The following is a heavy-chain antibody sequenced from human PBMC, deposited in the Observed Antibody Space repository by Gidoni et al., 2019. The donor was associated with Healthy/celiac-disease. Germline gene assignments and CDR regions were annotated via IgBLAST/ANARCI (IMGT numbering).Heavy chain of an antibody. V-gene: IGHV1-2*02. Sequence: QGQLVQSGGEANTPGASVQFSGQASGDAFTGHYMHRLRRASGQGLEWRGWINPNRGGKIYAQKFQGGVTMTRDTSISPAYMELGRLRSDDTAVYYCARDIRKGASGYGYGPGYYYYCGMDVWGQGTTVTVSS. D-gene: IGHD5-18*01. CDR3: ARDIRKGASGYGYGPGYYYYCGMDV. J-gene: IGHJ6*02. CDR1: GDAFTGHY. CDR2: INPNRGGK.